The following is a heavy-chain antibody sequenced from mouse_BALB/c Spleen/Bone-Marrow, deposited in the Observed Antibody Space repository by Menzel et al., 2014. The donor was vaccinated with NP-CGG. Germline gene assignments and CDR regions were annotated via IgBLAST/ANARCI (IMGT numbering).Heavy chain of an antibody. CDR3: ARAVYGNFDY. Sequence: EVKLMESGGGLVQPRGSLRLSCATSGFTFSDFYMEWVRQPPGKRLEWIAASRNKVNDYTTEYSASVKGRFIVSRDTSQSILYLQMNALRAEDTAIYYCARAVYGNFDYWGQGTTLTVSS. D-gene: IGHD2-1*01. CDR1: GFTFSDFY. CDR2: SRNKVNDYTT. V-gene: IGHV7-1*02. J-gene: IGHJ2*01.